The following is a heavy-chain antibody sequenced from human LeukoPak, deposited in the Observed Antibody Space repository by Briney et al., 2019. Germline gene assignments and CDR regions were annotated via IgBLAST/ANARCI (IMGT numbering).Heavy chain of an antibody. CDR3: ARGVYIAAAQYGY. D-gene: IGHD6-13*01. CDR2: IYSSGSI. Sequence: PSETLSLTCTVSGGSINSYYWSWIRQPAGKGLEWIGRIYSSGSINYNPSLKSRVTMSVDTSKNQFSLKLTSVTAADTAVYYCARGVYIAAAQYGYWGQGTLVTVSS. J-gene: IGHJ4*02. V-gene: IGHV4-4*07. CDR1: GGSINSYY.